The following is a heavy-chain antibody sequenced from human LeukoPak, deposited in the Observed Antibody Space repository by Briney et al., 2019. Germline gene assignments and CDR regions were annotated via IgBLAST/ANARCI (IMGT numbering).Heavy chain of an antibody. CDR1: GFTFSSYA. Sequence: PGGSLRLSCAASGFTFSSYAMHWVRQAPGKGLERVAVISYDGSNKYYADSVKGRFTISRDNSKNTLYLQMNSLRAEDTALYYCAKSPSLQAFDVWGQGTMVSVSS. CDR2: ISYDGSNK. V-gene: IGHV3-30-3*02. CDR3: AKSPSLQAFDV. J-gene: IGHJ3*01.